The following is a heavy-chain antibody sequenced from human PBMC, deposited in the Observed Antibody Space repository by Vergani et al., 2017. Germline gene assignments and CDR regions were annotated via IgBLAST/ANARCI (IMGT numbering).Heavy chain of an antibody. CDR2: ISGSGGST. J-gene: IGHJ4*02. V-gene: IGHV3-23*04. CDR1: GFTFSSYA. Sequence: EVQLVESGGGLVQPGGSLRLSCAASGFTFSSYAMSWVRQAPGKGLEWVSAISGSGGSTYYADSVKGRFTISRDNSKNTLYLQMNSLRAEDTAVYYCAKDRYDSSGYSYYFDYWGQGTLVTVSS. D-gene: IGHD3-22*01. CDR3: AKDRYDSSGYSYYFDY.